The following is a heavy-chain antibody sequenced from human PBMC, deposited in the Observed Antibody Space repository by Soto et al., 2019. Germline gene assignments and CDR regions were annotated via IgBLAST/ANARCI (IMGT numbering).Heavy chain of an antibody. CDR3: AKETRRWFGGLSKRGMDV. CDR1: GFTFSSYA. CDR2: ISGSGGST. D-gene: IGHD3-10*01. J-gene: IGHJ6*02. Sequence: GGSLRLSCAASGFTFSSYAMSWVRQAPGKGLEWVSAISGSGGSTYYADSVKGRFTISRDNSKNTLYLQMNSLRAEDTAVYYCAKETRRWFGGLSKRGMDVWGQGTTVTVSS. V-gene: IGHV3-23*01.